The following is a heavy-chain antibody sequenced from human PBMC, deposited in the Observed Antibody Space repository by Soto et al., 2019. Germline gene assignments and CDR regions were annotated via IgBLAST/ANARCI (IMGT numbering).Heavy chain of an antibody. Sequence: GGSLRLSYAASGVPLNRYAMTWVRQAPGKGLECFGGLYGNGGGIEYAESVKGRFTISRDNSNNILYLQMNSLRAEDTAVYFCAKDAVSGDGLWLMDHWGQGTPVTVSS. D-gene: IGHD4-17*01. V-gene: IGHV3-23*01. J-gene: IGHJ4*02. CDR2: LYGNGGGI. CDR3: AKDAVSGDGLWLMDH. CDR1: GVPLNRYA.